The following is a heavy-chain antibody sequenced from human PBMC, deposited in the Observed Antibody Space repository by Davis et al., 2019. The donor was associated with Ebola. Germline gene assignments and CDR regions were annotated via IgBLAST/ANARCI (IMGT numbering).Heavy chain of an antibody. V-gene: IGHV1-69*10. D-gene: IGHD6-6*01. CDR2: IIPILGIA. Sequence: SVKVSCKASGGTFSSYAISWVRQAPGQGVEWMGGIIPILGIANYAQKFQGRVTITADESTSTAYMELSSLGSEDTAVYYCASGLVRGESYWYFDLWGHGTLVTVSS. J-gene: IGHJ2*01. CDR1: GGTFSSYA. CDR3: ASGLVRGESYWYFDL.